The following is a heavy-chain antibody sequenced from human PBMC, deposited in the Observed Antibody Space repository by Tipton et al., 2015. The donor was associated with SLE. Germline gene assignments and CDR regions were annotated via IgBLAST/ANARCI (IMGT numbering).Heavy chain of an antibody. CDR2: IYTSGST. CDR1: GGSVSSGSYS. Sequence: TLSLTCTVLGGSVSSGSYSWSWIRQPAGKGLEWIGRIYTSGSTNYNPSLKSRVTISLDTSKNQFSLKRSSVTAADTAVYYCARTNLQGALVDWYFDLWGRGTLVTVSS. CDR3: ARTNLQGALVDWYFDL. J-gene: IGHJ2*01. D-gene: IGHD5-24*01. V-gene: IGHV4-61*02.